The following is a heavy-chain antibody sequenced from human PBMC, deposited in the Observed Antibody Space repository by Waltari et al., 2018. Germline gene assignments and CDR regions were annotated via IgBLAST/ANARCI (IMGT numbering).Heavy chain of an antibody. V-gene: IGHV3-21*01. Sequence: EVQLVESGGGLVKPGGSPRLSCAASGFTFSSYSMNWVRQAPGKGLEWVSSISSSSSYIYYADSVKGRFTISRDNAKNSLYLQMNSLRAEDTAVYYCARDFQQLVYYGMDVWGQGTTVTVSS. CDR1: GFTFSSYS. CDR2: ISSSSSYI. J-gene: IGHJ6*02. CDR3: ARDFQQLVYYGMDV. D-gene: IGHD6-13*01.